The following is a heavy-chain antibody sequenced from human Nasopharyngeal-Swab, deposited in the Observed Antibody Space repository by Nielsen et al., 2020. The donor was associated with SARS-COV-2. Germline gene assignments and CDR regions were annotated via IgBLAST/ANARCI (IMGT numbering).Heavy chain of an antibody. V-gene: IGHV4-59*01. CDR1: GGSISSYY. Sequence: SETLSLTSTVSGGSISSYYWSWIRQPPGKGLEWIGYIYYSGSTNYNPPLKSRVTISVDTSKNQFSLKLSSVTAADTAVYYCARDTGFRELDYWGQGTLVTVSS. J-gene: IGHJ4*02. D-gene: IGHD3-10*01. CDR3: ARDTGFRELDY. CDR2: IYYSGST.